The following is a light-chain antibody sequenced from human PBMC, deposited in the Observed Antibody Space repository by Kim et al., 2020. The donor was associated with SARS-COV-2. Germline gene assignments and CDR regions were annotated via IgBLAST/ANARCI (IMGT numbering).Light chain of an antibody. Sequence: ATINCKSSQSVLYSSNNKSYLAWYQQTPGQPPKLLIYWASTRESGVPDRFSGSGSGTDFTLTISSLQAEDVAVYYCQQYYSTPLTFGGGTKVDIK. CDR3: QQYYSTPLT. V-gene: IGKV4-1*01. CDR1: QSVLYSSNNKSY. CDR2: WAS. J-gene: IGKJ4*01.